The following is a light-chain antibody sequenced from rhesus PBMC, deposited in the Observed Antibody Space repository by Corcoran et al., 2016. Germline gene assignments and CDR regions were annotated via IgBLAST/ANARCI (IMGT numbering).Light chain of an antibody. CDR1: QGISTW. J-gene: IGKJ2*01. V-gene: IGKV1-21*01. CDR3: QQDNSAPYS. CDR2: KAS. Sequence: DIQMTQSPSSLSASVGDRVTITCRASQGISTWLAWYQQKPGKAPKVMIYKASRLQSGVPSRFSGRVSGTDFTLPISSLPPEVFATYYCQQDNSAPYSFGQGTKVDIK.